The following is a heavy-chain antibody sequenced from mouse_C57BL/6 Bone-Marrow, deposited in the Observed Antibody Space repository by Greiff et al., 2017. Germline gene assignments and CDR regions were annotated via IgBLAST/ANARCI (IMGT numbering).Heavy chain of an antibody. CDR3: ARSAGSSSFAY. Sequence: QVQLQQSGAELVRPGTSVKMSCTASGYTFTNYWIGWAKQRPGHGLEWIGDIYPGGSYTTYNEKFKGKATLTVDKSSCTAYMQFSSRTSEDSAIYYCARSAGSSSFAYWGQGTLVTVSA. V-gene: IGHV1-63*01. J-gene: IGHJ3*01. D-gene: IGHD1-2*01. CDR1: GYTFTNYW. CDR2: IYPGGSYT.